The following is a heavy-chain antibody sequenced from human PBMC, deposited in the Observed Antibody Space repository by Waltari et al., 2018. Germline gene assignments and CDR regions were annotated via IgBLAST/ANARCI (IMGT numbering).Heavy chain of an antibody. V-gene: IGHV3-23*01. CDR1: GFTFSTYA. CDR3: AKCGDFWSGYYTPGIYGMDV. D-gene: IGHD3-3*01. J-gene: IGHJ6*02. Sequence: EVQLLESGGGLVQPGGSLRLSCAASGFTFSTYAMSWVRQAPGKGLGWVSAISGSGGSTYYADSVKGRFTISRDNSKNTLYLQMNSLRAEDTAVYYCAKCGDFWSGYYTPGIYGMDVWGQGTTVTVSS. CDR2: ISGSGGST.